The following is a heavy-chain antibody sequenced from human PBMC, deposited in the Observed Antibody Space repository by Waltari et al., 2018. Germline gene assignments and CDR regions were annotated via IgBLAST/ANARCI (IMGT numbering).Heavy chain of an antibody. J-gene: IGHJ4*02. CDR2: INPDGGST. CDR1: GYPFTTYY. CDR3: ASQRAGSGWLSIDY. Sequence: QVQLVQSGAEVKKPGASVKVSCKASGYPFTTYYMHWVRQAPGQGLEWVGIINPDGGSTSYAQKFKDRLTMTRDTSTSTVYMQLTSLTSEDTAVYYCASQRAGSGWLSIDYWGQGTLVTVSS. D-gene: IGHD6-19*01. V-gene: IGHV1-46*03.